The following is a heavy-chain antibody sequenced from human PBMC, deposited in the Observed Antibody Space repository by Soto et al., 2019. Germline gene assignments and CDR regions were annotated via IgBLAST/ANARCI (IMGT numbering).Heavy chain of an antibody. V-gene: IGHV3-30*03. CDR1: GFTVSTYG. D-gene: IGHD2-8*02. Sequence: QVHLVESGGGVVQPGRSPRLSCAVSGFTVSTYGMHWVRQAPGKGLEWVAVISRDGGTKFYADSVTGRFTISRDNSRNTLFLEMNSLRGDDMAVYYCTGEVASGYWGQGTLVTVSS. CDR3: TGEVASGY. CDR2: ISRDGGTK. J-gene: IGHJ4*02.